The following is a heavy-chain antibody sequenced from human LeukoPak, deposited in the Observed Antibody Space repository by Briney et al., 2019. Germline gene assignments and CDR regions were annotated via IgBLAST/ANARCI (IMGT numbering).Heavy chain of an antibody. CDR2: ISTDGYTA. D-gene: IGHD2-15*01. V-gene: IGHV3-74*01. Sequence: GGSLRLSCAASGLAFSAYKMHWVRHAPRKGLVWVSRISTDGYTADYADFVQGRFTASRDNTKNTWSLEMNSLRAEDTAVYYCVVGGSPGYWGQGTLVTVSS. J-gene: IGHJ4*02. CDR3: VVGGSPGY. CDR1: GLAFSAYK.